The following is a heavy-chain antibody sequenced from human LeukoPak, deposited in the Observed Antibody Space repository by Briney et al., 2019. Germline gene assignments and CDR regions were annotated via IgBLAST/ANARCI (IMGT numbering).Heavy chain of an antibody. J-gene: IGHJ4*02. CDR2: INSDGSST. Sequence: GGSLRLSCAASGFTFSSYWMHWVRQAPGKGLVWVSSINSDGSSTSYADSVKGRFTISRDNAKNTLYLQMNSLRAEDTAVYYCATATGYSSSWYEGYYFDYWGQGTLVTVSS. V-gene: IGHV3-74*01. CDR1: GFTFSSYW. CDR3: ATATGYSSSWYEGYYFDY. D-gene: IGHD6-13*01.